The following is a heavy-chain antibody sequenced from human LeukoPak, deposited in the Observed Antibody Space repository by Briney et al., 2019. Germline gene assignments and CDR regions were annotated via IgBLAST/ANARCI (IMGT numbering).Heavy chain of an antibody. V-gene: IGHV4-34*01. CDR2: INHSGST. CDR3: ARGLIFPWPSYYYYMDV. D-gene: IGHD3-16*01. CDR1: GGSFSVYY. J-gene: IGHJ6*03. Sequence: SETLSLTCAVYGGSFSVYYWSWIRQPPGKGLEWIGEINHSGSTNYNPSLKSRVTISVDTSKNQFSLKLSSVTAADTAVYYCARGLIFPWPSYYYYMDVWGKGTTVTVSS.